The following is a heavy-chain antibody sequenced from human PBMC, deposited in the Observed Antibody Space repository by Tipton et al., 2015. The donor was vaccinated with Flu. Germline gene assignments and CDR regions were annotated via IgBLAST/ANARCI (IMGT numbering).Heavy chain of an antibody. V-gene: IGHV4-39*07. J-gene: IGHJ3*02. Sequence: TLSLTCTVSGGSISSSSYYWGWIRQSPGKGLEWIGSIYYSGSTYYNPSLKSRVTISVDTSKNQFSLKLSSVTAADTAVYYCASSYSSGWYGSGAFDIWGQGTMVTVSS. CDR1: GGSISSSSYY. D-gene: IGHD6-19*01. CDR2: IYYSGST. CDR3: ASSYSSGWYGSGAFDI.